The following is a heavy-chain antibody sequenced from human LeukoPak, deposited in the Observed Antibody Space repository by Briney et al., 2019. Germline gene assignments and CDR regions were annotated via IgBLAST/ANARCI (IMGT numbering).Heavy chain of an antibody. D-gene: IGHD6-13*01. CDR2: ISYDGSNK. CDR1: GFTFSSYG. V-gene: IGHV3-30*18. Sequence: PGGSLRLSCAASGFTFSSYGMHWVRQAPGKGLEWVAVISYDGSNKYYADSVKGRFTISGDNSKNTLYLQMNSLRAEDTAVYYCAKPRYPPKQQLVINYFDYWGQGTLVTVSS. CDR3: AKPRYPPKQQLVINYFDY. J-gene: IGHJ4*02.